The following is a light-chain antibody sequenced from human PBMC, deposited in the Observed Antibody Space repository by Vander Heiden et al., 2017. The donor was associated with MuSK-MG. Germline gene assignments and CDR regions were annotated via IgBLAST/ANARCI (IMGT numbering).Light chain of an antibody. V-gene: IGLV2-18*02. CDR2: EVT. Sequence: QSALTQPPPVSGSPGQSVTISCTGTSSDVGSYNRVSWYQQTPGTAPKLMIYEVTNRPSGVPDRFSGSKSGNTASLTISGLQAEDEADYYCSSYTSSSTFGTVFGTGTKVTVL. J-gene: IGLJ1*01. CDR1: SSDVGSYNR. CDR3: SSYTSSSTFGTV.